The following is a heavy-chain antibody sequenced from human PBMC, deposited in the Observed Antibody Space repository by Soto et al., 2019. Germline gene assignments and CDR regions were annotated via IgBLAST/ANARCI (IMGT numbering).Heavy chain of an antibody. J-gene: IGHJ4*02. D-gene: IGHD1-26*01. Sequence: GGSLRLSCAASGFTFSNAWMNWVRQAPGKGLEWVGRIKSKTDGGTTDYAAPVKGRFTISRDDSKNTLYLQMNSLKTEDTAVYYCTTETEWELLGFDYWGQGTLVTVSS. CDR1: GFTFSNAW. CDR2: IKSKTDGGTT. V-gene: IGHV3-15*07. CDR3: TTETEWELLGFDY.